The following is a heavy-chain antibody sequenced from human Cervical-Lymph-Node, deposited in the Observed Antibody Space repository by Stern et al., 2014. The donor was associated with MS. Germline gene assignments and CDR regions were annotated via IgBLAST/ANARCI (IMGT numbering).Heavy chain of an antibody. CDR3: AKGYGPGTVTPYYFDY. CDR2: ISWSSGSI. V-gene: IGHV3-9*01. J-gene: IGHJ4*02. D-gene: IGHD4-17*01. CDR1: GFTFDDYA. Sequence: MQLVQSGGGLVKPGRSLRLSCAASGFTFDDYAMHWVRQDPGKGLEWVSGISWSSGSIGYEDSVTGRFPISRDNGKHTLYLQLNSLRAEDTALYYCAKGYGPGTVTPYYFDYWGQGTLVTVSS.